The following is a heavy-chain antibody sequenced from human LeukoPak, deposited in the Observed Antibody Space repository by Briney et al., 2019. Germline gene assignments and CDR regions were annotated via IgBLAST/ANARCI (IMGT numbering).Heavy chain of an antibody. D-gene: IGHD3-10*01. V-gene: IGHV4-59*08. CDR3: ARRPRGGWFDP. Sequence: PSETLSLTCTVSGGSISNYYWSWIRQPPGKGLEWIGYIYYSGSTYYNPSLKSRVTISVDTSKNQFSLKLTSVTAADTAVYYCARRPRGGWFDPWGQGTLVTVSS. CDR2: IYYSGST. CDR1: GGSISNYY. J-gene: IGHJ5*02.